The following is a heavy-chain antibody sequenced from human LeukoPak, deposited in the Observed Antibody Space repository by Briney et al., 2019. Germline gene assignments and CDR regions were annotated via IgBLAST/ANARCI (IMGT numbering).Heavy chain of an antibody. D-gene: IGHD6-19*01. CDR1: GFTFSRYS. V-gene: IGHV3-48*02. CDR3: AKDQVFRGIAVGVPHYYYGMDV. CDR2: ISGRSSTI. Sequence: GGSLRLFCASCGFTFSRYSMNGVRQAPGKGLEGVSYISGRSSTIYYADSVKGRFTISRDNAKKSLYLQMNSLRDEDTAVYYCAKDQVFRGIAVGVPHYYYGMDVWGQGTTVTVSS. J-gene: IGHJ6*02.